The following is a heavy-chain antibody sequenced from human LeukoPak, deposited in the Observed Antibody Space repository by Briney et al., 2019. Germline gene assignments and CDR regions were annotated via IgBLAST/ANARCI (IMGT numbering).Heavy chain of an antibody. Sequence: GGSLRLSCAASGFTFSSYWMSWVRQAPGKGLEWVANIKQDGSEKYYVDSVKGRFTISRDNAKNSLYLQLNSLRAEDTAVYYCARHRFGSGILTDYWGQGTLVTVSS. D-gene: IGHD3-10*01. CDR1: GFTFSSYW. CDR3: ARHRFGSGILTDY. V-gene: IGHV3-7*01. J-gene: IGHJ4*02. CDR2: IKQDGSEK.